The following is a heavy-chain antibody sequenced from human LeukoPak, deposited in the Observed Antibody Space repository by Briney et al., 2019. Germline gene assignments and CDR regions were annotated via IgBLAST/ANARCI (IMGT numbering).Heavy chain of an antibody. CDR2: INHSGST. V-gene: IGHV4-34*01. CDR1: GGSFSGYY. CDR3: ARGGGIVGATNPFDY. D-gene: IGHD1-26*01. Sequence: SETLSLTCAVYGGSFSGYYWSRIRQPPGKGLEWIGEINHSGSTNYNPSLKSRVTISVDTSKNQFSLKLSSVTAADTAVYYCARGGGIVGATNPFDYWGQGTLVTVSS. J-gene: IGHJ4*02.